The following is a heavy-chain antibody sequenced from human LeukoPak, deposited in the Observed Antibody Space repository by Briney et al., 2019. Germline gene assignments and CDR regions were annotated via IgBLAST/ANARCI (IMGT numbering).Heavy chain of an antibody. CDR2: ISSSGSTI. Sequence: GGSLRLSCAASGFTFSSYGMHWVRKAPGTGLERVSYISSSGSTIYYADSVKGRFTIPRDNDRNSLSRKMNSLRAEDTAVYYCARDRVVPAASRYYYYDGMDVWGKGTTVTVSS. CDR3: ARDRVVPAASRYYYYDGMDV. CDR1: GFTFSSYG. V-gene: IGHV3-48*04. D-gene: IGHD2-2*01. J-gene: IGHJ6*04.